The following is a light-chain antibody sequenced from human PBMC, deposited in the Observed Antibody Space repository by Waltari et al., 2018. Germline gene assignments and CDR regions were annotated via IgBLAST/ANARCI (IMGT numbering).Light chain of an antibody. CDR2: DVS. CDR3: SAYTAIATYV. Sequence: WYQQHPGKAPKLIISDVSQRPSGVTARFSGSKSAYTAPLTSSGLQTEDQADYYCSAYTAIATYVFGSGAPVTVL. J-gene: IGLJ1*01. V-gene: IGLV2-14*03.